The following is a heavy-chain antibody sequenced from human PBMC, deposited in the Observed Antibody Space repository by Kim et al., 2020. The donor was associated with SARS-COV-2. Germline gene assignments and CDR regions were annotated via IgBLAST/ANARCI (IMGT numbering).Heavy chain of an antibody. CDR1: GFTFSSYG. V-gene: IGHV3-30*18. CDR2: ISYDGSNK. Sequence: GGSLRLSCAASGFTFSSYGMHWVRQAPGKGLEWVAVISYDGSNKYYADSVKGRFTISRDNSKNTLYLQMNSLRAEDTAVYYCAKDLGYSYGNPGYYYYGMDVWGQGTTGTVSS. CDR3: AKDLGYSYGNPGYYYYGMDV. D-gene: IGHD5-18*01. J-gene: IGHJ6*02.